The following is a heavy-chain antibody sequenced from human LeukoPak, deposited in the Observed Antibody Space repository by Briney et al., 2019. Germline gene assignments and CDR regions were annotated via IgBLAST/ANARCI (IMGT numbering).Heavy chain of an antibody. CDR2: ISGSGDTT. CDR3: AKEGRGGFDI. D-gene: IGHD3-16*01. J-gene: IGHJ3*02. Sequence: GGSLRLSCAASGFTFSGYAMTWVRQAPGKGLEWVSTISGSGDTTYYADSVKGRFIISRDNSRNTLYVQMNSLRAEDTAVYYCAKEGRGGFDIWGQGTMVTVSS. CDR1: GFTFSGYA. V-gene: IGHV3-23*01.